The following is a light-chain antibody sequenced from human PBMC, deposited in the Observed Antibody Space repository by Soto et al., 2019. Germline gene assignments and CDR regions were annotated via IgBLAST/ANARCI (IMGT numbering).Light chain of an antibody. CDR2: RVS. J-gene: IGKJ2*01. CDR3: MQGTQLPPYT. Sequence: IVMTQTPLSSPVTLGQPASISCRSSQSLVHSDGYTYLSWYQLKPGQPPRLLIYRVSNRFSGVPDRFSGSGAGTDCTLRISRVESEDVGVYFCMQGTQLPPYTFGQWTKLEI. V-gene: IGKV2-24*01. CDR1: QSLVHSDGYTY.